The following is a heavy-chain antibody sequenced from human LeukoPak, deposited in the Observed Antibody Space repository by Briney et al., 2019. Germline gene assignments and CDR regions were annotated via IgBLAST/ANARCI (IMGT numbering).Heavy chain of an antibody. V-gene: IGHV4-59*01. J-gene: IGHJ3*02. Sequence: SETLSLTCTVSGGSISSYYWSWIRQPPGKGLEWIGYIYYSGSTNYNPSLKSRVTISVDTSKNQFSLKLSSVTAADTAVYYCARSAYAFDTWGQGTMVTVSS. CDR2: IYYSGST. CDR1: GGSISSYY. CDR3: ARSAYAFDT.